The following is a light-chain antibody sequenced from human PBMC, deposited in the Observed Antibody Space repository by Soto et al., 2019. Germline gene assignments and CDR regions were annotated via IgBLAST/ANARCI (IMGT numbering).Light chain of an antibody. CDR3: QVWVFSSDLYV. J-gene: IGLJ1*01. CDR1: NIGSKS. Sequence: SYELTQPPSVSVAPGQTARVTCGGRNIGSKSVHWYQQKPGQAPVLVVYDDSARPSGIPERISGSNSGNTATLTISRVEAGDEADYYCQVWVFSSDLYVFGTGTKVTVL. CDR2: DDS. V-gene: IGLV3-21*02.